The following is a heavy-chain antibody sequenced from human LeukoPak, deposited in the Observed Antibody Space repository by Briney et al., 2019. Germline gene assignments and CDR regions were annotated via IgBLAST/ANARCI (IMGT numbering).Heavy chain of an antibody. D-gene: IGHD4-17*01. CDR1: GFTFSSYG. V-gene: IGHV3-23*01. Sequence: GGSQRLSCAASGFTFSSYGMTWVRQAPGKGLEWVSAISGSGGSKYYADSVKGRFTISRDNSKNTLYLQMNSLRAEDTAVYYCAKDLNYGDLLDYWGQGTLVTVSS. CDR3: AKDLNYGDLLDY. CDR2: ISGSGGSK. J-gene: IGHJ4*02.